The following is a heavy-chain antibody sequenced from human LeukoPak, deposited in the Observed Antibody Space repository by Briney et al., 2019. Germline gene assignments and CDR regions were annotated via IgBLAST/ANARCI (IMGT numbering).Heavy chain of an antibody. V-gene: IGHV1-18*01. J-gene: IGHJ4*02. CDR3: ARLAYYDSSGHTDY. CDR2: ISAYNGNT. CDR1: GYTFTSYG. Sequence: ASVTVSFKASGYTFTSYGISWVRQAPGQGLEWMGWISAYNGNTNYAQKLQGRVTITTDTSTSTAYMELRSLRSDDTAVYYCARLAYYDSSGHTDYWGQGTLVTVSS. D-gene: IGHD3-22*01.